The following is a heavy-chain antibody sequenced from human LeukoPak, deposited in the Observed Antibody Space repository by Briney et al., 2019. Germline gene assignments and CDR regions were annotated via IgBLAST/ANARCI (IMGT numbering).Heavy chain of an antibody. CDR2: INPNSGGT. CDR1: AYTFNGYY. D-gene: IGHD3-10*01. J-gene: IGHJ5*02. V-gene: IGHV1-2*02. CDR3: ASPDYYGSGSYRFDP. Sequence: GASVKVSCKASAYTFNGYYMHWVRQAPGQGLEWMGWINPNSGGTNYAQKFQGRVTMTTDTSIATAYMELSSLRSDDTAVYYCASPDYYGSGSYRFDPWGQGTLVTVSS.